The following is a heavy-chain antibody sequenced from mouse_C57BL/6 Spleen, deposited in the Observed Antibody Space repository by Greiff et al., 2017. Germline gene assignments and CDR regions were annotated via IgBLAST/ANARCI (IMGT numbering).Heavy chain of an antibody. Sequence: VQLKQSGPVLVQPGASVKMSCKASGYTFTDYYMNWVKQSHGKSLEWLGVINPYNGGTSYNQKFKGKATLTVDKSSSTAYMELNSLTSEDSAVYYCAPLRQGGYYFDYWGQGTTLTVSS. CDR3: APLRQGGYYFDY. J-gene: IGHJ2*01. V-gene: IGHV1-19*01. D-gene: IGHD2-4*01. CDR1: GYTFTDYY. CDR2: INPYNGGT.